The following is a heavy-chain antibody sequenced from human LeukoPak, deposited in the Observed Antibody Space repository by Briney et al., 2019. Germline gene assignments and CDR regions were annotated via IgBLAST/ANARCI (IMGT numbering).Heavy chain of an antibody. D-gene: IGHD3-10*01. J-gene: IGHJ4*02. CDR1: GGTFSSYA. CDR2: IIPIFGTA. CDR3: AREVQYYYGSGSYYYDY. V-gene: IGHV1-69*01. Sequence: SVKVSCKASGGTFSSYAISWVRQAPGQGLEWMGGIIPIFGTANYAQKFQGRVTITADESTSTAYMELSSLRSEDTAVYYCAREVQYYYGSGSYYYDYWGQGTVVTVSS.